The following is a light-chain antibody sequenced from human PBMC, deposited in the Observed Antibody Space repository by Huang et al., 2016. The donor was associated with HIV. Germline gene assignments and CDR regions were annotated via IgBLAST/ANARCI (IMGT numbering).Light chain of an antibody. CDR3: QQYNNWPPYT. Sequence: EMVMTQSPDTLSVSPGERATLSCRASQSVNSNLAWYQQKPGQAPRLLIYGAATMATGIPARFSGSGSGTEFTLTISSLQSEDFAVYYCQQYNNWPPYTFGQGTKLEIK. CDR2: GAA. V-gene: IGKV3-15*01. J-gene: IGKJ2*01. CDR1: QSVNSN.